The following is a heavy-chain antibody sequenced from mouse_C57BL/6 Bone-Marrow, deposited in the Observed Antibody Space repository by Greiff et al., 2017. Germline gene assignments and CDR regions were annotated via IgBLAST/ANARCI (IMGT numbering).Heavy chain of an antibody. J-gene: IGHJ3*01. D-gene: IGHD2-3*01. CDR3: ARRDGYSERFAY. Sequence: DVHLVESGGDLVKPGGSLKLSCAASGFTFSSYGMSWVRQTPDKRLEWVATISSGGSYTYYPDSVKGRFTISRDNAKNTLYLQMSSLKSEDTAMYYCARRDGYSERFAYWGQGTLVTVSA. CDR2: ISSGGSYT. CDR1: GFTFSSYG. V-gene: IGHV5-6*01.